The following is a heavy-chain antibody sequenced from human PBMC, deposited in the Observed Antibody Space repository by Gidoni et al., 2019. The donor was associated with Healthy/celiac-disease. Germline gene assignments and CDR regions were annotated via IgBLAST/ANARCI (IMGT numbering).Heavy chain of an antibody. V-gene: IGHV4-31*03. CDR3: ARAGGLLCPGWRDLDP. Sequence: QVQLQESGPGLVKPSQTLSLTCTVSGGPIRSGGYYWSWIRQHPGKGLEWMGYIYYSGSTYYNPSLKSRVTISVDASKNQFSRKLSSVTAADTAVYYCARAGGLLCPGWRDLDPWGQGTLVTVSS. D-gene: IGHD3-10*01. J-gene: IGHJ5*02. CDR1: GGPIRSGGYY. CDR2: IYYSGST.